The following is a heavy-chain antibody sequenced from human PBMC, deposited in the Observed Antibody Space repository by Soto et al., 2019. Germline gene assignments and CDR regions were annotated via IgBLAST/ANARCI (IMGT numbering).Heavy chain of an antibody. CDR3: AKGLDAQSVADALDI. J-gene: IGHJ3*02. CDR1: GFTFSTSG. D-gene: IGHD3-16*01. V-gene: IGHV3-33*06. CDR2: IWYDGSNE. Sequence: PVGSLRLSCAASGFTFSTSGMHWVRQAPGKGLEWVATIWYDGSNEYYADSVKGRSTISRDNSKNTLYLQMNSMRAEDTAVYYCAKGLDAQSVADALDIWGQGTMVTVAS.